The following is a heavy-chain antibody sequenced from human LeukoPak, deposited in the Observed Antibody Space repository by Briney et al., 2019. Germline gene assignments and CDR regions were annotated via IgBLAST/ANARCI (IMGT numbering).Heavy chain of an antibody. D-gene: IGHD6-13*01. CDR2: ITATGGAT. V-gene: IGHV3-23*01. CDR1: EFTFSTYA. Sequence: GGSLRLSCAASEFTFSTYAMTWVRQAPGEGLEWVSTITATGGATYYADSVKGRFTISRDNSRNTAFLQMNSLGPEDTAVYYCSKDVRGSSWSLDSWGQGALVTVSS. CDR3: SKDVRGSSWSLDS. J-gene: IGHJ4*02.